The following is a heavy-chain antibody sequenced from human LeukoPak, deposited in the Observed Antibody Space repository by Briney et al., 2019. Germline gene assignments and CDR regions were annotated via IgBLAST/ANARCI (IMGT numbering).Heavy chain of an antibody. J-gene: IGHJ4*02. V-gene: IGHV4-38-2*02. CDR1: GYSVSSGYY. Sequence: SETLSLTCTVSGYSVSSGYYWGWIRQPPGKGLEWIGSIYHTGGTYYNPSLKSRVSISLDTSKNQFSLKLNSVIAADTAVYYCARVNTVAGSISDDYWGQGTLVTVSS. CDR3: ARVNTVAGSISDDY. CDR2: IYHTGGT. D-gene: IGHD6-19*01.